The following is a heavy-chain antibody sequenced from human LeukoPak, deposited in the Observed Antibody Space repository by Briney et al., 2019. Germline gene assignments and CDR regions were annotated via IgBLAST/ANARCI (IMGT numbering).Heavy chain of an antibody. V-gene: IGHV3-74*01. CDR3: VRGQLWSYYHDY. D-gene: IGHD5-18*01. CDR2: IKGDERST. CDR1: GFTFSSYW. J-gene: IGHJ4*02. Sequence: GGSLRLSWAASGFTFSSYWLHWVRQAPGKGLVWVSRIKGDERSTNYADSVKGRFTISRDNAKNTVYLEMNSLRAEDTAVYYCVRGQLWSYYHDYWGQGTLVTVSS.